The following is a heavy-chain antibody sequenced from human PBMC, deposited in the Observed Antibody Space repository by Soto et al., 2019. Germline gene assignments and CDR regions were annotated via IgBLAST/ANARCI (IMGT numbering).Heavy chain of an antibody. Sequence: EVLLVESGGGLVQPGGSLRLSCAASGFPFSTYDMHWVRQSPGKGLEWISAIGAAGDTYYSDSMKGRFTISRDNAKSSLYLQMNSLSAGDSAVYYCSRGPVAGPSYYYRDMWGKGTKVIVSS. CDR2: IGAAGDT. CDR3: SRGPVAGPSYYYRDM. J-gene: IGHJ6*03. D-gene: IGHD6-19*01. V-gene: IGHV3-13*01. CDR1: GFPFSTYD.